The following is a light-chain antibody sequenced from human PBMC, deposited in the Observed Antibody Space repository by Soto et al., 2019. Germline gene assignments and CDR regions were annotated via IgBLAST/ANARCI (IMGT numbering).Light chain of an antibody. V-gene: IGKV3-20*01. CDR3: QKSSSLSCT. CDR2: GAS. CDR1: QSVSSNY. J-gene: IGKJ1*01. Sequence: DIVLTQSPGTLSLSPGERATLSCRASQSVSSNYLAWYQQKPGQAPRLLIYGASTRATGVPDRFSGSGSGTDFTLTISRLEPEDFAVYHCQKSSSLSCTFGHGTKVDSK.